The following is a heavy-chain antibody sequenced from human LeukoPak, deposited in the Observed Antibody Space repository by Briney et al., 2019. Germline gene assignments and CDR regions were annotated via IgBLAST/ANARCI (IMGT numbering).Heavy chain of an antibody. CDR2: IYYSGST. CDR3: ARHSGSGSYFIPSFWYFDL. D-gene: IGHD1-26*01. V-gene: IGHV4-59*08. Sequence: SETLSLTCTVSGGSISSYYWSWIRQPPGKGLEWIGYIYYSGSTNYNPSLKSRVTISVDTSKNQFSLKLSSVTAADTAVYYCARHSGSGSYFIPSFWYFDLWGRGTLVTVSS. CDR1: GGSISSYY. J-gene: IGHJ2*01.